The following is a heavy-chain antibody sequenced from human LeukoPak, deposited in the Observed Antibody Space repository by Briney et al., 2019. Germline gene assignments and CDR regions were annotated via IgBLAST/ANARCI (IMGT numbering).Heavy chain of an antibody. CDR3: ARSVAAAGTSLFDP. J-gene: IGHJ5*02. CDR2: IYYSGST. V-gene: IGHV4-30-4*01. Sequence: SETLSLTCTVSGGSISSGDSYWSWIRQPPGKGLEWIGYIYYSGSTYYNPSLKSRVTISVDTSKNQFSLKLSSVTAADTAVYYCARSVAAAGTSLFDPWGQGTLVTVSS. D-gene: IGHD6-13*01. CDR1: GGSISSGDSY.